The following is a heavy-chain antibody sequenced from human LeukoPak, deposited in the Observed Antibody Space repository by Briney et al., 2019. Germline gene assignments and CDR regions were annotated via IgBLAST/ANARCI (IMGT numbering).Heavy chain of an antibody. Sequence: ASVKVSCKASGYTXTGYYMHWVRQAPGQGLEWMGWINPNSGGTNYAQTYQGRVTMTRDTSISTAYMELSRLTSDDTAVYYCARRYFGSGSYYTDYWGQGTLVTVSS. CDR3: ARRYFGSGSYYTDY. J-gene: IGHJ4*02. CDR1: GYTXTGYY. V-gene: IGHV1-2*02. CDR2: INPNSGGT. D-gene: IGHD3-10*01.